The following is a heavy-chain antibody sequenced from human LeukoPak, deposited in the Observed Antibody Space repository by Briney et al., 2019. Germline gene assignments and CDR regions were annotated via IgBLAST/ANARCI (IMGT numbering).Heavy chain of an antibody. Sequence: GGSLRLSCAASGSTFSSYWMHLVRQAPGKGLVWVSRINSDGSSTSYADSVKGRFTISRDNAKNTLYLQMNSLRAEDTAVYYCARVGYISSWYVDYWGQGTLVTVSS. V-gene: IGHV3-74*01. CDR3: ARVGYISSWYVDY. J-gene: IGHJ4*02. CDR1: GSTFSSYW. D-gene: IGHD6-13*01. CDR2: INSDGSST.